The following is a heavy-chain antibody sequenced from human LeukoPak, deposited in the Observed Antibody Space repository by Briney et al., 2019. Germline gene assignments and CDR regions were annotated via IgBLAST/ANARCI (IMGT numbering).Heavy chain of an antibody. CDR2: IKQDGSEK. D-gene: IGHD2-2*01. V-gene: IGHV3-7*01. CDR1: GFTFSSYW. CDR3: ARFGSHCSSTSCYLFLSGMDV. J-gene: IGHJ6*02. Sequence: PGGSLKLSCAASGFTFSSYWMSWVRQVPGKGLEWVANIKQDGSEKYYVDSVKGRFTISRDNAKNSLYLQMNSLRAEDTAVYYCARFGSHCSSTSCYLFLSGMDVWGQGTTVTVSS.